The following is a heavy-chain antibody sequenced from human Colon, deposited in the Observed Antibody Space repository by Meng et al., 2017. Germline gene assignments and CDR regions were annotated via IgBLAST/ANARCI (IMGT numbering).Heavy chain of an antibody. CDR2: ISNSGKT. Sequence: HLQESGPGLVQPSGTPSLACAVSGDSIGNSKWWSWLRQSPGKGLEWIGEISNSGKTVYSPSLKSRVTISLDKSSNHFSLTLSPVTAADTAIYFCARERMRELGLFDYWGQGALVTVSS. CDR1: GDSIGNSKW. D-gene: IGHD7-27*01. V-gene: IGHV4-4*02. J-gene: IGHJ4*02. CDR3: ARERMRELGLFDY.